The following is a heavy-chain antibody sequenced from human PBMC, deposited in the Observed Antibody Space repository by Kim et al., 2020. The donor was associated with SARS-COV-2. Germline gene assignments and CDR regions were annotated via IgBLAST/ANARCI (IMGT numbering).Heavy chain of an antibody. Sequence: SETLSLTCAVYGGSFSGYYWSWIRQSPGKGLEWIGEINHSGSTNYNPSLKSRVTISVDTSKNQFSLKLSSVTAADTAVYYCARPYGAVYYYGMDVWGQGTTVTVSS. CDR3: ARPYGAVYYYGMDV. D-gene: IGHD4-17*01. J-gene: IGHJ6*02. V-gene: IGHV4-34*01. CDR1: GGSFSGYY. CDR2: INHSGST.